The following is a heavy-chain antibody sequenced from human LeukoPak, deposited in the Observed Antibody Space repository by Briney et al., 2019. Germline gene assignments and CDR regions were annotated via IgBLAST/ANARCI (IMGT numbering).Heavy chain of an antibody. D-gene: IGHD1-26*01. CDR2: ISNSGSTI. J-gene: IGHJ5*02. Sequence: GGSLRLSCAASGFTFSDYYMSWIRQAPGKGLEWVSYISNSGSTIYYADSVKGRFFISRNNAKNSLYLQMNSLRAEDTAVYYCARAPKFRLVGVPKGPFDPWGQGTLVTVSS. CDR1: GFTFSDYY. V-gene: IGHV3-11*01. CDR3: ARAPKFRLVGVPKGPFDP.